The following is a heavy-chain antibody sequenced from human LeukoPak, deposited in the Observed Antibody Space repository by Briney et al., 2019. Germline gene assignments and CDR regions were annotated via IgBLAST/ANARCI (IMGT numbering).Heavy chain of an antibody. Sequence: SLRLSCTASGFTFGDYAMSWVRQAPGKGLEWVGFIRSKAYGGTTEYAASVKGRFTISRDDSKSIAYLQMNSLKTEDTAVYYCTREGDYLDYWGQGTLVTVSS. CDR3: TREGDYLDY. CDR1: GFTFGDYA. J-gene: IGHJ4*02. CDR2: IRSKAYGGTT. V-gene: IGHV3-49*04.